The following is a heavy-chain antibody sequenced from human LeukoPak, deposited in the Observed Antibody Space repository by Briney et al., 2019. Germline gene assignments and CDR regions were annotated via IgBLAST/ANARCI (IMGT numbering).Heavy chain of an antibody. CDR1: GFTYRSYA. D-gene: IGHD3-22*01. CDR2: ISGSGDST. Sequence: GGSLRLSCAASGFTYRSYAMSWVRQAPGKGLEWVSAISGSGDSTYYADSVKGRFTISRDNSKNTLSLQMNSLRDDDTAVDYCAKDSDSTGSYGDYWGQGTLVTVSS. V-gene: IGHV3-23*01. J-gene: IGHJ4*02. CDR3: AKDSDSTGSYGDY.